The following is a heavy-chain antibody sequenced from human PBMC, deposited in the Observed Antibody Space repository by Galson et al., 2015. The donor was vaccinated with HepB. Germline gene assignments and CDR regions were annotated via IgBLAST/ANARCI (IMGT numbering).Heavy chain of an antibody. D-gene: IGHD6-13*01. CDR2: ISYDGGNK. V-gene: IGHV3-30*18. CDR3: AKDWDRAAAGTIVY. J-gene: IGHJ4*02. CDR1: GFTFSSCG. Sequence: SLRLSCAASGFTFSSCGMHWVRQAPGKGLEWVAVISYDGGNKYYADSVKGRFTISRDNSKNTLYLRMNSLRAEDTAVYYCAKDWDRAAAGTIVYWGQGTLVTVSS.